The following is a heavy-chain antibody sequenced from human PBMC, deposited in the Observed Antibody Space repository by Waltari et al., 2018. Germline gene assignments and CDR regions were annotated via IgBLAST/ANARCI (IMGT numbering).Heavy chain of an antibody. CDR3: SRDGLEYYYGMDV. Sequence: QVQLVQSGAEVKKPGTSVKISCKASGYIFTTYHVYWVRQAPGEGLQYMGAINPSDGGTHDAQRFRGRVSMTRATSTSTVYMEIHSLRVEDTAVYYCSRDGLEYYYGMDVWGQGTTVTVSS. CDR2: INPSDGGT. V-gene: IGHV1-46*03. CDR1: GYIFTTYH. J-gene: IGHJ6*02. D-gene: IGHD3-16*01.